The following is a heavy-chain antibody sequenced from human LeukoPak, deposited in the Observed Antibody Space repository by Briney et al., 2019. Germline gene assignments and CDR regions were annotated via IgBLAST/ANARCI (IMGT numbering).Heavy chain of an antibody. CDR3: AKTSAGIRGGYFDY. V-gene: IGHV3-23*01. CDR2: INDSGGNT. Sequence: GGSLRLSCAASGFTFSSYAMSWVRQAPGEGLEWFSLINDSGGNTYYADSVKGRFTISRDNSKNTLFLQMSSLRAEDTAVYYCAKTSAGIRGGYFDYWGQGTLVTVSS. CDR1: GFTFSSYA. D-gene: IGHD3-10*01. J-gene: IGHJ4*02.